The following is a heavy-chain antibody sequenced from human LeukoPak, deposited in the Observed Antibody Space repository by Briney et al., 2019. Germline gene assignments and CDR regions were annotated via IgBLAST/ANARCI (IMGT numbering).Heavy chain of an antibody. V-gene: IGHV3-21*01. CDR2: ISSSSSYI. Sequence: PGGSLRLSCAASGFTFSSYSMNWVRQAPGKGLEWVSSISSSSSYIYYADSVKGRFTISRDNAKNSLYLQMNSLRAEDTAVYYCAREGLFVVVPAAIGTLDYWGQGTLVTVSS. CDR1: GFTFSSYS. D-gene: IGHD2-2*01. CDR3: AREGLFVVVPAAIGTLDY. J-gene: IGHJ4*02.